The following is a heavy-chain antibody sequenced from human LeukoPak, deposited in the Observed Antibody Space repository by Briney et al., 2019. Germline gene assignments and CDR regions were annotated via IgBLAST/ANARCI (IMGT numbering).Heavy chain of an antibody. J-gene: IGHJ4*02. CDR1: GGSISSGSYY. Sequence: SETLSLTCTVSGGSISSGSYYWSWIRQPAGKGLEWIGRIYTSGSTNYNPSLKSRVTISVDTSKNQFSLKLSSVTAADTAVYYCARGAVSMVRGGSLDYWGQGTLVTVSS. D-gene: IGHD3-10*01. CDR2: IYTSGST. CDR3: ARGAVSMVRGGSLDY. V-gene: IGHV4-61*02.